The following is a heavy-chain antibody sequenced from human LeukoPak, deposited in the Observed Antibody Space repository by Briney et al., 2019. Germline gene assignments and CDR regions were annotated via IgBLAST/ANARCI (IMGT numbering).Heavy chain of an antibody. V-gene: IGHV3-33*01. CDR2: IWYDESNK. D-gene: IGHD1-26*01. CDR3: ARDLASSSYAEFDY. Sequence: GGSLRLSCAASGFTFRSYGMHWVRQAPGKGLEWVAVIWYDESNKSYADSVKGQFTISRDNSKNTLYLQMNSLRAEDTAVYYCARDLASSSYAEFDYWGQGTLVTVSS. J-gene: IGHJ4*02. CDR1: GFTFRSYG.